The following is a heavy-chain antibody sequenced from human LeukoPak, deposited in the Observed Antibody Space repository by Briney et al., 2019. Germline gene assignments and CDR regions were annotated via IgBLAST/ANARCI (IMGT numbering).Heavy chain of an antibody. J-gene: IGHJ3*02. CDR3: ARGSNGDAFDI. D-gene: IGHD2-8*01. Sequence: PGGSLRLSCAASGFTFSVYSMNWVRQAPGKGLEWLSYISSRSSTIYYADSVKGRFTISRDNAKNSLYLQMNSLRAEDTAVYYCARGSNGDAFDIWGQGTVVTVSS. CDR1: GFTFSVYS. CDR2: ISSRSSTI. V-gene: IGHV3-48*04.